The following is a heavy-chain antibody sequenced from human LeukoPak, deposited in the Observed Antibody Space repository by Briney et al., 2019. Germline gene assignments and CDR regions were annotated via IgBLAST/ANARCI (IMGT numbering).Heavy chain of an antibody. J-gene: IGHJ4*02. Sequence: SETLSLTCAVSGGSISSGGYSWSWIRQPPGKGLEWIGYIYRSGSTYYNPSLKSRVTISADRSKNQFSLKLSSVTAADTAVYYCARVGADLDYWGQGTLVTVSS. V-gene: IGHV4-30-2*01. D-gene: IGHD1-26*01. CDR3: ARVGADLDY. CDR1: GGSISSGGYS. CDR2: IYRSGST.